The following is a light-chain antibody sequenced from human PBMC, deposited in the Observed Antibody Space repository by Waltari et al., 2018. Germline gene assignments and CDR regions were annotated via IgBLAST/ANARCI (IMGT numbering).Light chain of an antibody. J-gene: IGKJ1*01. CDR2: SAS. V-gene: IGKV6D-21*02. Sequence: EILLTQSPAVPSLTPKEQVPITCRSSQSIGRSLHWYQQKPDQSPKLLIKSASQSISGVPARFSGSGSGTDFTLTISSLEAEDAAAYYCHQSSSLPWTFGQGTKVEIK. CDR1: QSIGRS. CDR3: HQSSSLPWT.